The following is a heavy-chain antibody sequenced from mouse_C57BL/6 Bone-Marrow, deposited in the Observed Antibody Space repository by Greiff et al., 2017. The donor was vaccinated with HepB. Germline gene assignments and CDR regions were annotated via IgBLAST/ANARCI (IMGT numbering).Heavy chain of an antibody. CDR3: ARDWYFDV. CDR2: IYPRSGNT. J-gene: IGHJ1*03. Sequence: VKLMESGAELARPGASVKLSCKASGYTFTSYGISWVKQRTGQGLEWIGEIYPRSGNTYYNEKFKGKATLTADKSSSTAYMELRSLTSEDSAVYFCARDWYFDVWGTGTTVTVSS. V-gene: IGHV1-81*01. CDR1: GYTFTSYG.